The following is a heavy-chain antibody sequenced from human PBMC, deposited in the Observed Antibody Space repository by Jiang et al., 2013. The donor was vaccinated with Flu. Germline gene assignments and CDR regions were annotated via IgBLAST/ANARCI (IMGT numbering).Heavy chain of an antibody. CDR2: VYYTGST. CDR1: GGSISGSY. V-gene: IGHV4-59*08. CDR3: ARLNRGWIDP. Sequence: GLVKPSETLSLTCTVSGGSISGSYWIWIRQPPGKGLEYIGDVYYTGSTNYNPSHKSRLIISVDTSKNQFSLRLSSVTAADTAVYYCARLNRGWIDPWGQGTLVTVSS. J-gene: IGHJ5*02.